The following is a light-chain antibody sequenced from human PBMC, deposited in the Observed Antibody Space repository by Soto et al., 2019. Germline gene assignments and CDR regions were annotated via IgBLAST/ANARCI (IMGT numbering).Light chain of an antibody. Sequence: DIQMTHSPSTLSASVGDRDTITCRASQSISSWLAWNQQKPGKAPKLLIYDASSLESGVPSRFSGSGSGTEFTLTISSLQPDDFASYYCQQYNSYSRTVGRGTDVEIK. V-gene: IGKV1-5*01. CDR1: QSISSW. CDR2: DAS. J-gene: IGKJ1*01. CDR3: QQYNSYSRT.